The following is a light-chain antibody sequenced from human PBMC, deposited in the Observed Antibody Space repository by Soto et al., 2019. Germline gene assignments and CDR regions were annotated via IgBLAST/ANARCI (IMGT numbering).Light chain of an antibody. J-gene: IGKJ2*01. Sequence: DIVMTQSPDSLAVSLGERATINCKSSQNILYSSNNKNYLAWYRQKPGQPPKLLIYWASVRESGVPDRISGSGSVTYFTLIISSLQAEDVAVYYCQQYYHTPPYTCGQGTKLEIK. V-gene: IGKV4-1*01. CDR1: QNILYSSNNKNY. CDR2: WAS. CDR3: QQYYHTPPYT.